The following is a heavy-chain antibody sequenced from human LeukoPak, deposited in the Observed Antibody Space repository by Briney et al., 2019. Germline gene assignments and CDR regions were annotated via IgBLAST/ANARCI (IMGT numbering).Heavy chain of an antibody. CDR3: AKDYGGWSGLYFDY. D-gene: IGHD6-19*01. V-gene: IGHV3-30*02. CDR1: GFTFSTYG. J-gene: IGHJ4*02. CDR2: IRYDGSNK. Sequence: PGGSLRLSCAASGFTFSTYGMNWVRQAPGKGLEWVTFIRYDGSNKDYADSVKGRFTISRDNSKDTLYLQMNSLRAEDTAVDYCAKDYGGWSGLYFDYWGQGTLVTVSS.